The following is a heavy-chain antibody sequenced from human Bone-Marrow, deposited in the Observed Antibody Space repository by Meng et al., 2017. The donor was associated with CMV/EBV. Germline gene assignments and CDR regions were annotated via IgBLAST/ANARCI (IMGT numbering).Heavy chain of an antibody. CDR2: INPSGGST. CDR1: GYTFTSYY. J-gene: IGHJ6*02. CDR3: TKGGEDGSGSYRHYYYYYGMDV. D-gene: IGHD3-10*01. Sequence: ASVKVSCKASGYTFTSYYMHWVRQAPGQGLEWMGIINPSGGSTSYAQKFQGRVTMTRDTSTSTVYMELSSLRSEDTAVYYCTKGGEDGSGSYRHYYYYYGMDVWVQGTTVTVSS. V-gene: IGHV1-46*01.